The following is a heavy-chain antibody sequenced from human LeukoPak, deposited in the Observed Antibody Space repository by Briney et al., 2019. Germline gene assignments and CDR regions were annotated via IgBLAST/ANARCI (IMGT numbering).Heavy chain of an antibody. V-gene: IGHV1-2*02. CDR2: INPNSGGT. D-gene: IGHD3-10*01. J-gene: IGHJ4*02. Sequence: ASVKVSCKASGYTFTSYGISWVRQAPGQGLEWMGWINPNSGGTNYAQKFQGRVTMTRDTSISTAYMELSRLRSDDTAVYYCARTLWFGELYSYYWGQGTLVTVSS. CDR1: GYTFTSYG. CDR3: ARTLWFGELYSYY.